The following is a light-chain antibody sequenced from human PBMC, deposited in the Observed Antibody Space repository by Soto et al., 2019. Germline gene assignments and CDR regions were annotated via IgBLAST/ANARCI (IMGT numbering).Light chain of an antibody. CDR1: QSVSSY. CDR3: QQRSNWPRT. CDR2: DAS. Sequence: EIVLTQSPATLSLSPGERATLSCRASQSVSSYLAWYQQKPGQAPRLLIYDASNRATGIPARLSGSGSGTDFTLTISSLEPEAFAVYYCQQRSNWPRTFGQGKKLESK. V-gene: IGKV3-11*01. J-gene: IGKJ2*01.